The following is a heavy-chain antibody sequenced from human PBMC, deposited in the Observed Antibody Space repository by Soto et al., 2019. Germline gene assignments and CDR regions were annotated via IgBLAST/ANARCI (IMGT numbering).Heavy chain of an antibody. D-gene: IGHD4-17*01. V-gene: IGHV4-61*01. CDR1: GGSVSSGSYY. CDR3: ARGTTAVNAFDI. CDR2: IYYSGST. Sequence: QVQLQESGPGLVKPSETLSLTCTVSGGSVSSGSYYWSWIRQPPGKGLEWIGYIYYSGSTNYNPSLKSRVTISVDTSKNQFSLKLSSVTAADTAVYYCARGTTAVNAFDIWCQGTMVTVSS. J-gene: IGHJ3*02.